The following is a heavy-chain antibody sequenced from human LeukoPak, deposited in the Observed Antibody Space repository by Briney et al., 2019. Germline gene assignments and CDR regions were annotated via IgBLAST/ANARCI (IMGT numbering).Heavy chain of an antibody. CDR1: GFTFSRYD. D-gene: IGHD5-18*01. CDR2: SGTVGDT. CDR3: VRDRYTYGQGYYFDD. Sequence: GGSLRLSCAASGFTFSRYDMHWVRQITGKGLEWLSNSGTVGDTYYPDSVKGRFTISRDNSKNTLYLQVSSLRAEDTAVYYCVRDRYTYGQGYYFDDWGQGTLITVSS. J-gene: IGHJ4*02. V-gene: IGHV3-13*01.